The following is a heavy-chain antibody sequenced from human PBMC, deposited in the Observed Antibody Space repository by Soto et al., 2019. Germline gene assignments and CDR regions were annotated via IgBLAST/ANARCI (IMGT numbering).Heavy chain of an antibody. Sequence: GGSLRLSCAASGFTFSSYGMHWVRQAPGKGLEWVAVIWYDGSNKYYADSVKGRFTISRDNSKNTLYLQMNSLRAEDTAVYYCARDRVSIAVAGVDAFDIWGQGTMVTVSS. D-gene: IGHD6-19*01. CDR1: GFTFSSYG. CDR3: ARDRVSIAVAGVDAFDI. V-gene: IGHV3-33*01. J-gene: IGHJ3*02. CDR2: IWYDGSNK.